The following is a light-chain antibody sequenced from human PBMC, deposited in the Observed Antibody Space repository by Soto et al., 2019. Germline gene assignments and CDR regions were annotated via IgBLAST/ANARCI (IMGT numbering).Light chain of an antibody. V-gene: IGKV1-5*01. Sequence: DIPMTQSPSTLSASVGDRATITRRPSQSISSWLAWYQQXPGKAPKLLIYDVSSSESGAPSRFGGSGSGTEFTLTISSLQPDDLATYYCQQYNTYRTFGQGTKVDIK. CDR2: DVS. CDR3: QQYNTYRT. J-gene: IGKJ1*01. CDR1: QSISSW.